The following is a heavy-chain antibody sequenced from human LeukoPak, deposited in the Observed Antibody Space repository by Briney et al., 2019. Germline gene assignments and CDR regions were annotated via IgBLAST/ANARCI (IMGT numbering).Heavy chain of an antibody. CDR2: ISSSGSTI. V-gene: IGHV3-11*04. CDR3: ARDVGSYSSSWYREH. D-gene: IGHD6-13*01. J-gene: IGHJ1*01. Sequence: GGSLRLSCAASGFTFSDYYMSWIRQAPGKGLEWVSYISSSGSTIYYADSVKGRFTISRDNSKNTLYLQMNSLRAEDTAVYYCARDVGSYSSSWYREHWGQGTLVTVSS. CDR1: GFTFSDYY.